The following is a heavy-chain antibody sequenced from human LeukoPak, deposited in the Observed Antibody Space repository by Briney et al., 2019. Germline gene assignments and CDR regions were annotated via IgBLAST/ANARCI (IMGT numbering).Heavy chain of an antibody. V-gene: IGHV4-59*08. CDR2: VYHTGST. CDR3: ARHVYSSTWYIYYYGMDV. Sequence: SETLSLTCTVSSGSISSYYWSWVRQPPGKGLEWIGYVYHTGSTKYNPSLKSRVTISVDPSKNQFSLKLTSVTAADTAVYYCARHVYSSTWYIYYYGMDVWGQGTTVTVSS. CDR1: SGSISSYY. D-gene: IGHD6-13*01. J-gene: IGHJ6*02.